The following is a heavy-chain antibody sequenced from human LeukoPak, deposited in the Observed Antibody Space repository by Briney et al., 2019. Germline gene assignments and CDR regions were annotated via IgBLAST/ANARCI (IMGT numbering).Heavy chain of an antibody. Sequence: VASVTVSCTASGYKFTGYYMHWVRQAPGQGLEWMGRINPDTGDTNSAQKFQGRVTMTRDTSVSAAYMELSGLTSDDTAVYYCATLYCSTTICAYGMDVWGQGATVTVSS. CDR3: ATLYCSTTICAYGMDV. CDR1: GYKFTGYY. CDR2: INPDTGDT. V-gene: IGHV1-2*06. J-gene: IGHJ6*02. D-gene: IGHD2-2*01.